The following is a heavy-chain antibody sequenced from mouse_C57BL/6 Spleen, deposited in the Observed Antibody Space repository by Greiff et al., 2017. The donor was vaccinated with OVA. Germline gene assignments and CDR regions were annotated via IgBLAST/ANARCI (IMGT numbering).Heavy chain of an antibody. Sequence: VQLQQPGAELVKPGASVKLSCKASGYTFTSYWMHWVKQRPGQGLEWIGMIHPNSGSTNYNEKFKSKATLTVDKSSSRAYMQLSSLTSEDSAVYYCASATGSNYGDYAMVYWGQGTSVTVPS. J-gene: IGHJ4*01. CDR2: IHPNSGST. CDR1: GYTFTSYW. D-gene: IGHD2-5*01. CDR3: ASATGSNYGDYAMVY. V-gene: IGHV1-64*01.